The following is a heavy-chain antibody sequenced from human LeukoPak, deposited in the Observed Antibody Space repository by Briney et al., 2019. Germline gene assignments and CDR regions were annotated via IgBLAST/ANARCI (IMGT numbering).Heavy chain of an antibody. Sequence: GGTLRLSCAASGFTFSHYSIDWVRQAPGKGLERVASITSSSSHIYYADSVKGRFTISRDNAKNSLYLQMNSLRAEDTAIYYCARVMMGATVTTFHYYCMDVWGVGTTVTVSS. D-gene: IGHD4-11*01. J-gene: IGHJ6*03. CDR1: GFTFSHYS. V-gene: IGHV3-21*01. CDR2: ITSSSSHI. CDR3: ARVMMGATVTTFHYYCMDV.